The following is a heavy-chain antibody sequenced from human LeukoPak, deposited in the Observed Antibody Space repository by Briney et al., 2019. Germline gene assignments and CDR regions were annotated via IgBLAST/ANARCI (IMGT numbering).Heavy chain of an antibody. V-gene: IGHV3-23*01. J-gene: IGHJ4*02. CDR3: AKVMTRTMVRGVPPSDY. CDR2: ISGSGGST. D-gene: IGHD3-10*01. CDR1: GFMFSRHW. Sequence: GGSLRLSCAASGFMFSRHWMGWVRQAPGKGLEWVSAISGSGGSTYYADSVKGRFTISRDNSKNTLYLQMNSLRAEDTAVYYCAKVMTRTMVRGVPPSDYWGQGTLVTVSS.